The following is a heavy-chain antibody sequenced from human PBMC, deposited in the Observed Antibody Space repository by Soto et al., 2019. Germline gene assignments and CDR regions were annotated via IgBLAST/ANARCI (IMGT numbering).Heavy chain of an antibody. CDR1: GGTFSSYR. CDR2: IVPIYRTE. D-gene: IGHD6-13*01. J-gene: IGHJ4*01. CDR3: VRDSXAKRSTS. Sequence: SVNVSFRASGGTFSSYRINCVREAPVKGLEWVCGIVPIYRTEDYAQKFQVRVTITADEYARTSYMELRSLKSQDTAVYYCVRDSXAKRSTSWGHGTLVTVSS. V-gene: IGHV1-69*01.